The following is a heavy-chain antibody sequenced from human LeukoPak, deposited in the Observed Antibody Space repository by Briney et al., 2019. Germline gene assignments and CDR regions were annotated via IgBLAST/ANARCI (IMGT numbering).Heavy chain of an antibody. J-gene: IGHJ4*02. CDR3: ARATVTDSYFDY. CDR1: GFTFSSSS. Sequence: PAGSLRLSCAASGFTFSSSSMSWVRQAPGKGLEWVSYITSGSSPISYSDSVKGRFTSSRDNAKNSLFLQMNSLRAEDTDVYYCARATVTDSYFDYWGQGTLVTVSS. V-gene: IGHV3-48*01. D-gene: IGHD4-17*01. CDR2: ITSGSSPI.